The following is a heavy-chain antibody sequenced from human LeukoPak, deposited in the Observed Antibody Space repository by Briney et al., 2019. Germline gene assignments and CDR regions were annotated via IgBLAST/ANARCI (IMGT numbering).Heavy chain of an antibody. Sequence: SVKVSCKASGGTFSSYAISWVRQAPGQGLESMGGIIPIFGTANYAQKFQGRVTITADESTSTAYMELSSLRSEDTAVYYCATASVGELLSLFDYWGQGTLVTVSS. D-gene: IGHD3-10*01. V-gene: IGHV1-69*13. J-gene: IGHJ4*02. CDR2: IIPIFGTA. CDR3: ATASVGELLSLFDY. CDR1: GGTFSSYA.